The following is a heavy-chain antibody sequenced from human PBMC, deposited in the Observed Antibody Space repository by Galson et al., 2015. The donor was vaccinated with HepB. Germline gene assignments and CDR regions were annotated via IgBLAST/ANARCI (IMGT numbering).Heavy chain of an antibody. J-gene: IGHJ4*02. CDR2: ISSRANYI. Sequence: SLRLSCAASGFTFRTYNMNWVRQAPGKGLEWVSSISSRANYISYADSLKGRFTISRDNAKNSLYLQMNSLRAEDTAVYYCARDDLGDGFGDYWGQGTLVTVSS. V-gene: IGHV3-21*01. CDR1: GFTFRTYN. CDR3: ARDDLGDGFGDY. D-gene: IGHD3-10*01.